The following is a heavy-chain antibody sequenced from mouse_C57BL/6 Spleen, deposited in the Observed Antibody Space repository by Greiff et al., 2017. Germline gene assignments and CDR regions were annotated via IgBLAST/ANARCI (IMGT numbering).Heavy chain of an antibody. CDR1: GYTFTSYW. D-gene: IGHD2-5*01. Sequence: VQLQQPGAELVRPGSSVKLSCKASGYTFTSYWMHWVKQRPIQGLEGIGNIDPSDSETHYNQKFKDKATLTVDKSSSTAYMQLSSLTSEDSAVYYCARDYYSNYKAWFAYWGQGTLVTVSA. J-gene: IGHJ3*01. V-gene: IGHV1-52*01. CDR3: ARDYYSNYKAWFAY. CDR2: IDPSDSET.